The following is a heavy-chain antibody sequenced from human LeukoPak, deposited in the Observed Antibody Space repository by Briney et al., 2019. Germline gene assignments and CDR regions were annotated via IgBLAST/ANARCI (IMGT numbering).Heavy chain of an antibody. CDR1: GYTLTELS. J-gene: IGHJ6*03. CDR2: FDPEDGET. CDR3: GTGEVGYCTNGVCYHYYYYMDV. D-gene: IGHD2-8*01. V-gene: IGHV1-24*01. Sequence: ASVKVSCKVSGYTLTELSMHWVRQAPGKGLEWMGGFDPEDGETIYAQKFQGRVTMTEDTSTDTAYMELSSLRSEDTAVYYCGTGEVGYCTNGVCYHYYYYMDVWAKGPRSPSP.